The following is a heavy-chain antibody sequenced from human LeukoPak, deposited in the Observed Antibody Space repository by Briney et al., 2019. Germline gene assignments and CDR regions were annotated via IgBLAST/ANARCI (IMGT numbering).Heavy chain of an antibody. CDR3: ARDTARITIFGVVITPDNWFDP. J-gene: IGHJ5*02. Sequence: PSETLSLTYTVSGGSISSSSYYWGWIRQPPGKGLEWIGSIYYSGSTYYNPSLKSRVTISVDTSKNQFSLKLSSVTAADTAVYYCARDTARITIFGVVITPDNWFDPWGQGTLVTVSS. D-gene: IGHD3-3*01. V-gene: IGHV4-39*07. CDR1: GGSISSSSYY. CDR2: IYYSGST.